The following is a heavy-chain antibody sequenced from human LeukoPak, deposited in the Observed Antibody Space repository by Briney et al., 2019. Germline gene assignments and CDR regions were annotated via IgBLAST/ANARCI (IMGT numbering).Heavy chain of an antibody. V-gene: IGHV4-4*07. CDR2: IYTSGST. D-gene: IGHD6-13*01. J-gene: IGHJ6*03. CDR1: GGSISSYY. CDR3: AREGFAYSSSWSDYYYYYMDV. Sequence: PSETLSLTCTVSGGSISSYYWSWIRQPAGKGLEWIGRIYTSGSTNYNPSLKSRVTMSVDTSKNQFSLKLSSVTAADTAVYYCAREGFAYSSSWSDYYYYYMDVWGKGTTVTISS.